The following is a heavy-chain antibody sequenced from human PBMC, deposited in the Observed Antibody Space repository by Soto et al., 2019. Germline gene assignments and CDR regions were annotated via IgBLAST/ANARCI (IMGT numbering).Heavy chain of an antibody. D-gene: IGHD1-26*01. CDR2: INPKSGGT. Sequence: QVQLVQSGAEVKKPGASVNVSCKASGYTFTVYYMHCVRQAPGQGLEWMGWINPKSGGTMYPQKFQGRVTMTWDTSISTAYMALTRLRSDDTAVYYCARDLAKGGGSAGFDYWCQVTLVTVSS. CDR1: GYTFTVYY. CDR3: ARDLAKGGGSAGFDY. J-gene: IGHJ4*02. V-gene: IGHV1-2*02.